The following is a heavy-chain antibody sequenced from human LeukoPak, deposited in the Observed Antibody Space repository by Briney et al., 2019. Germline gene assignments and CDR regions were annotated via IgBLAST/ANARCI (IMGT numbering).Heavy chain of an antibody. J-gene: IGHJ1*01. Sequence: GASVKVSCKASGYTFTSYAMHWVRQAPGQRLEWMGWINAGNGNTNSAQKFQGRVTMTRDTSTRTVYMELSSLRSEDTAVYYCASNGVGATSFRYFQHWGQGTLVTVSS. D-gene: IGHD1-26*01. CDR3: ASNGVGATSFRYFQH. V-gene: IGHV1-3*01. CDR1: GYTFTSYA. CDR2: INAGNGNT.